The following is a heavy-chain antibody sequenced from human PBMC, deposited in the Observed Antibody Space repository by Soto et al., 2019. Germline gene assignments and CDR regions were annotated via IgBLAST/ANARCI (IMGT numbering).Heavy chain of an antibody. J-gene: IGHJ4*02. CDR2: IKQDGSEK. Sequence: GGSLRLSCAASGFTFSSYWMSWVRQAPGKGLEWVANIKQDGSEKYYVDSVKGRFTISRDNAKNSLYLQMNSLRAEDTAVYYCARDTNPIDCSSTSCYVSFDYWGQGTLVTVSS. CDR1: GFTFSSYW. CDR3: ARDTNPIDCSSTSCYVSFDY. V-gene: IGHV3-7*01. D-gene: IGHD2-2*01.